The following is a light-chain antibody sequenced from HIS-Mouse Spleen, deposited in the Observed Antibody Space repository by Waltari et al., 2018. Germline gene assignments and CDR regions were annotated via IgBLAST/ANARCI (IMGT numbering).Light chain of an antibody. Sequence: SYDLTQPPSVSVSPGQTARITCSGDALPKKYAYWYQQKSGQAPVLVIYEDSKRPSGIPGRVSGSSSGTMATLTISGAQVEDEADYYCYSTDSSGNHRVFGGGTKLTVL. CDR3: YSTDSSGNHRV. V-gene: IGLV3-10*01. CDR2: EDS. CDR1: ALPKKY. J-gene: IGLJ2*01.